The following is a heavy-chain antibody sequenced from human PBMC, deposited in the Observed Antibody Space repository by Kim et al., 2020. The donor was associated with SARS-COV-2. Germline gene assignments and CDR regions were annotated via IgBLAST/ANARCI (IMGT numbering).Heavy chain of an antibody. J-gene: IGHJ6*03. V-gene: IGHV4-39*01. CDR1: GGSISSSSYY. CDR3: ARQGGYLTLFGGVTNPLLDYYYMDV. Sequence: SETLSLTCTVSGGSISSSSYYWGWIRQPPGKGLEWIGSIYYSGSTYYNPSLKSRVTISVDTSKNQFSLKLSSVTAADTAVYYCARQGGYLTLFGGVTNPLLDYYYMDVWGKGTTVTVSS. CDR2: IYYSGST. D-gene: IGHD3-3*01.